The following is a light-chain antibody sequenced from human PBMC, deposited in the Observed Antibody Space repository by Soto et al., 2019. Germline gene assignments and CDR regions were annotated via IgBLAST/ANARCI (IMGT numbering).Light chain of an antibody. J-gene: IGLJ3*02. CDR3: ISYTPSSTWV. CDR1: SSDVGGYNY. Sequence: QSALTQPASVSGSPGQSITISCTGTSSDVGGYNYVCWYQQHTGKAPKLIIYEVSNRPSGVSNRFSGSKSGNTASLTISGLQAEDEADYYCISYTPSSTWVFGGGTKVTVL. V-gene: IGLV2-14*01. CDR2: EVS.